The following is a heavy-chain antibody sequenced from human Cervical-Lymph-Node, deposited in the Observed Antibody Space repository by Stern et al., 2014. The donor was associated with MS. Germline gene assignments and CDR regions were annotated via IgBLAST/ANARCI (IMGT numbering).Heavy chain of an antibody. CDR1: GFTFGADF. CDR2: ISSSGSTV. J-gene: IGHJ4*02. Sequence: QVQLMQSGGGLVKPGGSLRLSCAASGFTFGADFMTWIRRAPGKGLEWVSYISSSGSTVHYADSVKGRFTISRDNANNSLYLQMNSLRAEDTAVYYCASEKCTSASCFLSWGQGALVTVSS. V-gene: IGHV3-11*01. CDR3: ASEKCTSASCFLS. D-gene: IGHD2-8*02.